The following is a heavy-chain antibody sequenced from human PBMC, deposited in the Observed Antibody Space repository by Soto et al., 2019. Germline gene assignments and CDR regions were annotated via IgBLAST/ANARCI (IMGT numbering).Heavy chain of an antibody. J-gene: IGHJ4*02. V-gene: IGHV1-2*02. CDR1: GYTFTDTF. CDR2: VNPNLGNT. D-gene: IGHD1-1*01. CDR3: ARAMPRTVLGFDS. Sequence: QVPLVQSGAEVKRPGASVKVSCRASGYTFTDTFIHWLRQAPGQRPEWMGWVNPNLGNTNYARKFQGRVSLTRDTSINTAYMELVGLASDDSAFYFCARAMPRTVLGFDSWGQGTLVTVSS.